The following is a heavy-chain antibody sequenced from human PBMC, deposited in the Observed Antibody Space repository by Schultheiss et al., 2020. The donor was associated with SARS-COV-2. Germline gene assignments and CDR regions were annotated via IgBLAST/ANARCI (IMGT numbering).Heavy chain of an antibody. D-gene: IGHD5-24*01. J-gene: IGHJ6*04. CDR1: AGTFSSYA. CDR3: ARGGDGYNVGGDYYSYGMDV. V-gene: IGHV1-69*13. Sequence: SVKVSCKASAGTFSSYAISWVRQDPGQGLEWMGGIIPIFGTANYAQKFQGRVTITADESTSTAYMELSSLRSEDTAVYYCARGGDGYNVGGDYYSYGMDVWGDGATVTVSS. CDR2: IIPIFGTA.